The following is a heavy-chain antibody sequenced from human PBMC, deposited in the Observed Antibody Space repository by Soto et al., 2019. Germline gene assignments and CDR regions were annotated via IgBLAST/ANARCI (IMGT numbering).Heavy chain of an antibody. D-gene: IGHD1-26*01. J-gene: IGHJ4*02. CDR1: GGSISSYY. Sequence: SETLSLTCSVSGGSISSYYWSWIRQPPGKGLEWIGYIYYSGSTNYNPSLKSRVTISVDTSKNQFSLKLSSVTAADTAVYYCARSGSYPYYFDYWGQGTLVTSPQ. V-gene: IGHV4-59*01. CDR3: ARSGSYPYYFDY. CDR2: IYYSGST.